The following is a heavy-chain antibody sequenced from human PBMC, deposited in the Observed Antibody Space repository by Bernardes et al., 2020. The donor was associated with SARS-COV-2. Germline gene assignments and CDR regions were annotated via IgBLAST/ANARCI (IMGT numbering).Heavy chain of an antibody. D-gene: IGHD3-22*01. Sequence: SETLSLTCTVSGGSISSSSYYWDWIRQPPGKGLEWIGNIYYSGSTYYNPSLKSRVTISVDTSKNQFSLKLDSVTAADTAVYYCARHRLTGGRWLLPSDHAFDIWGQGTMVIVSS. CDR1: GGSISSSSYY. V-gene: IGHV4-39*01. CDR3: ARHRLTGGRWLLPSDHAFDI. CDR2: IYYSGST. J-gene: IGHJ3*02.